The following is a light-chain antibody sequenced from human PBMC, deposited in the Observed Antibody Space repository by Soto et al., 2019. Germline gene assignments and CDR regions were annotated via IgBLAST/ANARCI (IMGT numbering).Light chain of an antibody. CDR2: GAS. CDR1: QSVGSS. CDR3: QQYNYWPPWT. Sequence: EIVVTQSPATLSVSPGERATLSCTASQSVGSSLAWYQQKPGQAPRLVIYGASTRATGVPARFTGSGSGTEFTLTISSLQSEDFAVYYCQQYNYWPPWTFGQGTKVEIK. V-gene: IGKV3-15*01. J-gene: IGKJ1*01.